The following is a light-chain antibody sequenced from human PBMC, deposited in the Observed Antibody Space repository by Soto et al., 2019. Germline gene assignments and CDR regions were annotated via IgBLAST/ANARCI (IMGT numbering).Light chain of an antibody. Sequence: DMAMSQSPDYLAVSLGEMPNMNCKCSLSVLYKSNNKNHLAWYQQKKGQPPQLIIYWASTRESGVPERFSGSGYGTDFNLTISSLEPEDVAFYWCQQYFDVPFTFGGGTKVDI. V-gene: IGKV4-1*01. CDR1: LSVLYKSNNKNH. J-gene: IGKJ4*01. CDR2: WAS. CDR3: QQYFDVPFT.